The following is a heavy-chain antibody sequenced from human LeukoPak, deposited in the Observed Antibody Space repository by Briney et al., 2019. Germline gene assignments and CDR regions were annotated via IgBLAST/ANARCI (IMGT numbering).Heavy chain of an antibody. J-gene: IGHJ3*02. CDR3: AGGSIYYDSSGYYKSNAYDI. CDR1: GYTFTSYG. V-gene: IGHV1-18*01. Sequence: ASVKVTCKASGYTFTSYGISWVRQAPGQGLGWMGWISAYNGNTNYAQKLQGRVTMTTDTSTSTAYMELRSLRSDDTAVYYCAGGSIYYDSSGYYKSNAYDIWGQGTIVTVSS. CDR2: ISAYNGNT. D-gene: IGHD3-22*01.